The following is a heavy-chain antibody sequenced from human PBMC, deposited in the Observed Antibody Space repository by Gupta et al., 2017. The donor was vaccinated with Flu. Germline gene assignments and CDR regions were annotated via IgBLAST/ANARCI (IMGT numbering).Heavy chain of an antibody. D-gene: IGHD2-15*01. J-gene: IGHJ4*01. CDR3: ARRALPCDGGSCYLSFDY. CDR2: IVPIFGTS. V-gene: IGHV1-69*01. Sequence: QGQLVQSGTEVKQPGSSVKVSCRASGVTFSNYAISWVRQAPGQGLEWMGGIVPIFGTSNYAQKFQGRLTITTDESMTSAYMELSSLRSEDTAVYFCARRALPCDGGSCYLSFDYWGHGSLVTVSS. CDR1: GVTFSNYA.